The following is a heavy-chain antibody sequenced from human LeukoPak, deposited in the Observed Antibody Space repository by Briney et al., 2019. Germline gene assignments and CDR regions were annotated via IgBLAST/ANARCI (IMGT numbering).Heavy chain of an antibody. J-gene: IGHJ4*02. Sequence: PSETLSLTCTVSGGSISSYYWSWIRQPPGKGLEWIGYIFYSGSTKYNPSLKSRVTISVDTSKSQFSLKLSSVNAADTAVYYCAKSPLYCTSTSCSYYFDYWGQGTLVTVSS. CDR3: AKSPLYCTSTSCSYYFDY. D-gene: IGHD2-2*01. V-gene: IGHV4-59*01. CDR2: IFYSGST. CDR1: GGSISSYY.